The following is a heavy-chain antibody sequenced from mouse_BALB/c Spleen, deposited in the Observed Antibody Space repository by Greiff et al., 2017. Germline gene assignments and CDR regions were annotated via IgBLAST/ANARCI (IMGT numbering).Heavy chain of an antibody. Sequence: VQLQQSGAELVRPGSSVKISCKASGYAFSSYWMNWVKQRPGQGLECIGQIYPGDGDTNYNGKFKGKATLTADKSSSTAYMQLSSLTSEDSAVYFCARSYYGNYDYWYFDVWGAGTTVTVSS. D-gene: IGHD2-1*01. CDR1: GYAFSSYW. V-gene: IGHV1-80*01. CDR3: ARSYYGNYDYWYFDV. J-gene: IGHJ1*01. CDR2: IYPGDGDT.